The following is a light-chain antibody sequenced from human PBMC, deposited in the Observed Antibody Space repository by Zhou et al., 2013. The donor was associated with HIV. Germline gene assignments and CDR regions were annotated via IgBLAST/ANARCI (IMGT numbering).Light chain of an antibody. J-gene: IGKJ2*01. Sequence: EIVLTQSPATLSLSPGETAILSCRASQSVSNLLGWYQQKPGQPPRLIIYDASIRASGIPARFSGSRSGTDFTLTISSLEPEDFAVYFCQQYGSSPVTFGQGTKLEIK. V-gene: IGKV3-11*01. CDR1: QSVSNL. CDR3: QQYGSSPVT. CDR2: DAS.